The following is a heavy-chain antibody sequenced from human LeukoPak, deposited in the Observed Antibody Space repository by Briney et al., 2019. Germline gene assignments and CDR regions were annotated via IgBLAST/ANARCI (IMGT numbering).Heavy chain of an antibody. CDR1: GYTFTDYY. CDR2: INPNSGGT. D-gene: IGHD4-17*01. Sequence: ASVKVSCKASGYTFTDYYIHWVRQAPGQGLEWMGWINPNSGGTNYAQRFQGRVTMTRDTSISTLYMELSRLRSDDTAVYYCARVELNDYGDYGGSFYWGQGTLVTVSS. CDR3: ARVELNDYGDYGGSFY. V-gene: IGHV1-2*02. J-gene: IGHJ4*02.